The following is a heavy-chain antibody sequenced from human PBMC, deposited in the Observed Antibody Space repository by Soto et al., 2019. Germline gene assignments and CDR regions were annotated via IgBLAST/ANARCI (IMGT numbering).Heavy chain of an antibody. D-gene: IGHD2-21*01. J-gene: IGHJ5*02. CDR1: CSSFRPNY. CDR2: IYYGAST. V-gene: IGHV4-59*08. CDR3: ARLGAYYQSLEP. Sequence: SVTLYLTCSASCSSFRPNYLRWTRPPKWKGLEWVGYIYYGASTSYNPSVKSRVTISLETSKSQFSLRLNSVTAADTAVYYCARLGAYYQSLEPWGPGTLVTVS.